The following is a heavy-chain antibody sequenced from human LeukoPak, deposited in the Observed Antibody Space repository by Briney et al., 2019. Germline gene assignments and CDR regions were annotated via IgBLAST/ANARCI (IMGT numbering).Heavy chain of an antibody. CDR1: GGSISSGGYY. CDR3: ARIVFGRFLDYYYGMDV. Sequence: PSETLSLTCTVSGGSISSGGYYWSWIRQHPGKGLEWIGYIYYSGSTYYNPSLKSRVTISVDTSKNQFSLKLSSVTAADTAVYYCARIVFGRFLDYYYGMDVWGQGTTVTVSS. J-gene: IGHJ6*02. D-gene: IGHD3-10*01. CDR2: IYYSGST. V-gene: IGHV4-31*03.